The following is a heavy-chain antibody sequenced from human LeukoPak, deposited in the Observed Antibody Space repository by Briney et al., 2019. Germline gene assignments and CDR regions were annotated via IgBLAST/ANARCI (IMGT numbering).Heavy chain of an antibody. D-gene: IGHD3-16*02. J-gene: IGHJ4*02. Sequence: PRRSLRLSCAASAFTFTIYGISWVRQAPGKGLEWVSAISGSGGGTYYADSVKGRFTISRDNYKNTMYLQMDSLRAEDTAVYYCAKAYEGVWGTYRKFDYWGQGTLVTVSS. CDR2: ISGSGGGT. CDR1: AFTFTIYG. CDR3: AKAYEGVWGTYRKFDY. V-gene: IGHV3-23*01.